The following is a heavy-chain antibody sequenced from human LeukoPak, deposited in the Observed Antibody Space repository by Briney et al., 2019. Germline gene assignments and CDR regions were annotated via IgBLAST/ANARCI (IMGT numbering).Heavy chain of an antibody. CDR1: GFTFSSYS. CDR3: ARDGSPAVYDSSVQNWFDP. V-gene: IGHV3-48*01. Sequence: GGSLRLSCAASGFTFSSYSMSWARQAPGKGLEWVSYISSSSSTIYYADSVKGRFTISRDNSKNTLYLQMNSLRAEDTAVYYCARDGSPAVYDSSVQNWFDPWGQGTLVTVSS. D-gene: IGHD3-22*01. CDR2: ISSSSSTI. J-gene: IGHJ5*02.